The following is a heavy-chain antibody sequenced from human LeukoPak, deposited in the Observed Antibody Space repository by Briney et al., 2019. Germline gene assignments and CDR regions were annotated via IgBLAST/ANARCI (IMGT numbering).Heavy chain of an antibody. CDR1: GFTSSGYA. D-gene: IGHD3-10*01. CDR3: AKESRYYYGSGSFSSQFDY. Sequence: PGGSLRLSCAASGFTSSGYAMSWVRQAPGKGLEWVSTISGSGVSTYYADSVKGRFTSSRDNSKNTLYLQMNNLRAEDTAVYYCAKESRYYYGSGSFSSQFDYWGQGNLVTVSS. J-gene: IGHJ4*02. CDR2: ISGSGVST. V-gene: IGHV3-23*01.